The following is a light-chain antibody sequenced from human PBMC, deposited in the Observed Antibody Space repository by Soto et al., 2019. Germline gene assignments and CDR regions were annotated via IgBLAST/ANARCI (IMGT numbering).Light chain of an antibody. V-gene: IGLV2-14*03. CDR2: DVS. J-gene: IGLJ1*01. Sequence: QSALTQPASVSGSPRQSITISCTGTSSDVGGYNYVSWYQHHPGKAPKLRLYDVSNRAPGVSNRFSGSKSGNRASLTISGLQPEDEADYYCSSYTTSNTRQIVFGTGTKLTVL. CDR3: SSYTTSNTRQIV. CDR1: SSDVGGYNY.